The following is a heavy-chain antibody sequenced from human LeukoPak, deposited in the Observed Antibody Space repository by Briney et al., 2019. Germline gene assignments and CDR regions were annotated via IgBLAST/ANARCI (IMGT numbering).Heavy chain of an antibody. D-gene: IGHD6-25*01. Sequence: PSETLSLTCTVSGGSISSYYWSWIRQPPGKGLEWIGYIYYSGSTNYNPSLKSRVSISVDTSNNQFSLSVNSVTAADTAVYYCARGGASSEWFDPWGQGTLVTVSS. CDR1: GGSISSYY. J-gene: IGHJ5*02. CDR2: IYYSGST. V-gene: IGHV4-59*01. CDR3: ARGGASSEWFDP.